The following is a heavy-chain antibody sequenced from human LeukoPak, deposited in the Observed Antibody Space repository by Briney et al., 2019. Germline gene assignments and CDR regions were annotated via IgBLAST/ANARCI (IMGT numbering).Heavy chain of an antibody. Sequence: TGGSLRLSCAASGFTFSGSAMHWVRQASGKGLEWVGRIRSKANSYATAYAASVKGRFTISRDDSKNTAYLQMNSLKTEDTAVYYCAKDMVDSNTWGGAFDIWGQGTMVTVSS. CDR2: IRSKANSYAT. V-gene: IGHV3-73*01. CDR3: AKDMVDSNTWGGAFDI. CDR1: GFTFSGSA. J-gene: IGHJ3*02. D-gene: IGHD6-13*01.